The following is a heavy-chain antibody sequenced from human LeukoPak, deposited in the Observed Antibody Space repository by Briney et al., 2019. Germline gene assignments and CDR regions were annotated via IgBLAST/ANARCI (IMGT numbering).Heavy chain of an antibody. Sequence: WASVKVSCKASGYTFTSYGISWVRQAPGQGLEWMGWISAYNGNTNYAQKLQGRVTMTTDTSTSTTYMELRSLRSDDTAVYYCARVRCSGGSCYSPFDPWGQGTLVTVSS. CDR1: GYTFTSYG. CDR2: ISAYNGNT. D-gene: IGHD2-15*01. V-gene: IGHV1-18*01. J-gene: IGHJ5*02. CDR3: ARVRCSGGSCYSPFDP.